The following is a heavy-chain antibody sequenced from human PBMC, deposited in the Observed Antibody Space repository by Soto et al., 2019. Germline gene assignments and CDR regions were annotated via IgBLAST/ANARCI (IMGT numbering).Heavy chain of an antibody. D-gene: IGHD2-8*02. V-gene: IGHV3-30*03. CDR3: TGEVASGY. J-gene: IGHJ4*02. Sequence: QVQLVESGGGVVQPGRSLRLSCAASGFTFSTYGMHWVRQVPGKGLEWVAVISRDGGTKYYADSVKGRFTISRDNSRNTLFLEMNSLRGDDMAVYYCTGEVASGYWGQGTLVTVSS. CDR1: GFTFSTYG. CDR2: ISRDGGTK.